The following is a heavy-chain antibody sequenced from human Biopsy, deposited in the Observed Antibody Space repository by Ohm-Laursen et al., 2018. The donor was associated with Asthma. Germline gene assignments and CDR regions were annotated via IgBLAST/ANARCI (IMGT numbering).Heavy chain of an antibody. CDR1: GFTFISYS. J-gene: IGHJ4*02. V-gene: IGHV3-21*01. CDR3: ASDGTDMNEAMPKDY. Sequence: SLRLSCAASGFTFISYSMNWVRQAPGKGLEWVSSISSSSSYIYYADSVKGRFTISRDNAKNSLYLQMNSLRAEDTAVYDCASDGTDMNEAMPKDYWGQGTLVTVSS. CDR2: ISSSSSYI. D-gene: IGHD2-2*01.